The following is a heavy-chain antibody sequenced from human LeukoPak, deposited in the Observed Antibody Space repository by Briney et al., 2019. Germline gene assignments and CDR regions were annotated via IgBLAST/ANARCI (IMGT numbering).Heavy chain of an antibody. CDR3: AREQDLDY. V-gene: IGHV3-48*01. CDR2: ISSSSSTI. J-gene: IGHJ4*02. Sequence: GGALRLSCAASGFTFSSYSMNWVRQAPGKGLEWVSYISSSSSTIYYADSVKGRFTISRDNAKNSLYLQMNSLRAEDTAVYYCAREQDLDYWGQGTLVTVSS. CDR1: GFTFSSYS.